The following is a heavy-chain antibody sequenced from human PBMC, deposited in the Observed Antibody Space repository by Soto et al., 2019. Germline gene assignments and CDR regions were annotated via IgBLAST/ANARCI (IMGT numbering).Heavy chain of an antibody. CDR2: IYHSGST. CDR1: GGSISSSNW. J-gene: IGHJ1*01. D-gene: IGHD6-19*01. V-gene: IGHV4-4*02. CDR3: ARGVGWYAGEYSQH. Sequence: QVQLQESGPGLVKPSGTLSLTCAVSGGSISSSNWWSWVRQPPGKGLEWIGEIYHSGSTNYNPSPKRRVTIPVDKSKTQFSLKLSSVTAAHTAVYYCARGVGWYAGEYSQHWGQGTLVTVSS.